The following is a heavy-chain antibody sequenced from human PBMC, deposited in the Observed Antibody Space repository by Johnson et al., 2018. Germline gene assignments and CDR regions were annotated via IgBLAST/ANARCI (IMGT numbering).Heavy chain of an antibody. CDR3: ARGGEDFVLMVYASHGFDI. Sequence: QVQLVQSGGGVVLPGKSLRLSCAASGFTFSTSTMHWVRQAPGKGLEWVAVISYDGNSKYYADSVKGRFTISRDNSQNTLFLQMNSLRAVDTAVYYCARGGEDFVLMVYASHGFDICGQGTMVTVSS. J-gene: IGHJ3*02. CDR1: GFTFSTST. CDR2: ISYDGNSK. D-gene: IGHD2-8*01. V-gene: IGHV3-30-3*01.